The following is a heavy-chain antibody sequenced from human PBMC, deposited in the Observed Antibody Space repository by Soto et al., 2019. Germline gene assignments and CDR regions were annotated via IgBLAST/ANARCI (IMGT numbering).Heavy chain of an antibody. CDR3: AGGSGWLQTD. D-gene: IGHD6-19*01. CDR1: GFTFSSYW. Sequence: EVQMVESGGGLVQPGGSLRLCCAASGFTFSSYWMSWVRQAPGKGLEWVANIKQDGSEQFYVGSVKGRFTISRDNAKNSQYLQMNSLRVEDTAVCYCAGGSGWLQTDWGQGTLVTVSS. J-gene: IGHJ4*02. V-gene: IGHV3-7*04. CDR2: IKQDGSEQ.